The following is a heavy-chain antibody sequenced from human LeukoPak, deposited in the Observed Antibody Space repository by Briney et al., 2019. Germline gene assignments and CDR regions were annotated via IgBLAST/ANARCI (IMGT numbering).Heavy chain of an antibody. Sequence: SETLSLTCTVSGGSISSGGYYWSWIRQHPGKGLEWIGYIYYSGSTYYNPSLKSRVTISVDTSKNQFSPKLSSVTAADTAVYYCARVGSYGPFDPWGQGTLVTVSS. V-gene: IGHV4-31*03. CDR3: ARVGSYGPFDP. J-gene: IGHJ5*02. CDR1: GGSISSGGYY. CDR2: IYYSGST. D-gene: IGHD5-18*01.